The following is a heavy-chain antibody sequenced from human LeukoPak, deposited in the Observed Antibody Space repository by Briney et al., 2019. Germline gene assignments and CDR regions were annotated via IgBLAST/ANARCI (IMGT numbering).Heavy chain of an antibody. D-gene: IGHD3-10*01. Sequence: PGGSLRLSCAASGFTFSSYWMSWVRQAPGKGLEWVANIKQDGSEKYYVDSVKGRFTISRDNAKNSLYLQMNSLRAEDTAVYYCAREAWFRGDAFDIWGQGTTVTVSS. CDR1: GFTFSSYW. J-gene: IGHJ3*02. CDR3: AREAWFRGDAFDI. V-gene: IGHV3-7*01. CDR2: IKQDGSEK.